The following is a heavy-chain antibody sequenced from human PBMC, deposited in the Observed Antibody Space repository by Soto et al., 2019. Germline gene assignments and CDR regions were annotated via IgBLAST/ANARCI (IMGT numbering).Heavy chain of an antibody. J-gene: IGHJ6*02. Sequence: QITLKESGPTLVKPTQTLTLTCTFSGFALSTSGVGVGWIRQPPGKALEWLALIYWDDDKRYSPSLKSRLTITKDTSKNQVVLTMTNMDPVDTATYYCARIPGYYYGMDVWGQGTTVTVS. CDR2: IYWDDDK. CDR1: GFALSTSGVG. CDR3: ARIPGYYYGMDV. V-gene: IGHV2-5*02. D-gene: IGHD3-10*01.